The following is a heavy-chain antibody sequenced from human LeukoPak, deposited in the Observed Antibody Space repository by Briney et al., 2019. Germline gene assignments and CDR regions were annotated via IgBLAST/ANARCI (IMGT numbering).Heavy chain of an antibody. J-gene: IGHJ2*01. D-gene: IGHD3-9*01. Sequence: GGSLRLSCAASGFTFSSYSMTWVRQAPGKGLEWVSSISSSSSYIYYADSVKGRFTISRDNAKDSLYLQMNRLRAEDTAVYCCAREYYDILTGYYSYWYFDRWGRGTLVTVSS. CDR1: GFTFSSYS. V-gene: IGHV3-21*01. CDR2: ISSSSSYI. CDR3: AREYYDILTGYYSYWYFDR.